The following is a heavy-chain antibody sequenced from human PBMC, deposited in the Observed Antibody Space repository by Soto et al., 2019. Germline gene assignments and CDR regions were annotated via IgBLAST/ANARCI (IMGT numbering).Heavy chain of an antibody. Sequence: QVQLQQWGAGLLKPSETLSLTCAVYGGSFSGYQWSWIRQTPGKGLEWIGEINDSGNINYNPSLKSRGTILLGTPKKQIPPKMSSVAAPDSALYYCAKGLIPWFGELSPPGGYYYYMDVWGKGTTVTVSS. D-gene: IGHD3-10*01. CDR3: AKGLIPWFGELSPPGGYYYYMDV. J-gene: IGHJ6*03. CDR1: GGSFSGYQ. CDR2: INDSGNI. V-gene: IGHV4-34*01.